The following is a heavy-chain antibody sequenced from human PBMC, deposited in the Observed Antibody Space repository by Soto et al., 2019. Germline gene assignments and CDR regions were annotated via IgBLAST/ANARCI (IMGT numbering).Heavy chain of an antibody. V-gene: IGHV1-69*12. CDR2: IIPIFGTP. CDR1: GGTFSRDA. Sequence: QVQLVQSGAEVKKPGSSVKVPCKASGGTFSRDAISWVRQAPGQGLEWMGGIIPIFGTPNYAQKFQGRVTITADESTSTAYMELSSLRSEDTAVYYCASSGASAYGDYVSFDYWGQGTLVTVSS. D-gene: IGHD4-17*01. CDR3: ASSGASAYGDYVSFDY. J-gene: IGHJ4*02.